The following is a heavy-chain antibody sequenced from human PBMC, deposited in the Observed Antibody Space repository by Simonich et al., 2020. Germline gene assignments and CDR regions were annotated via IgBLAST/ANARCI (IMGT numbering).Heavy chain of an antibody. CDR1: GGSISSYY. V-gene: IGHV4-59*12. D-gene: IGHD2-2*01. Sequence: QVQLQESGPGLVKPSETLSLTCTVSGGSISSYYWSWIRQPPGKGLEWIGYIYYSVSTNYNPSLKSRVTISVDTSKNQFSLKLSSVTAADTAVYYCARGGRYCSSTSCYYYYYYMDVWGKGTTVTVSS. J-gene: IGHJ6*03. CDR3: ARGGRYCSSTSCYYYYYYMDV. CDR2: IYYSVST.